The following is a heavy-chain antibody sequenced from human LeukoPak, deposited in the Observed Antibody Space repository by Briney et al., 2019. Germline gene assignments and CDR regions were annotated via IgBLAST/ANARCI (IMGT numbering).Heavy chain of an antibody. V-gene: IGHV4-34*01. Sequence: SETLSLTCAVYGGSFSGYYWSWIRQPPGKGLEWIGEINHSGSTNYNPSLKSRVTILVDTSKNQFSLKLSSVTAADTAVYYCARGRTAGLDYWGQGTLVTVSS. D-gene: IGHD6-19*01. CDR2: INHSGST. CDR3: ARGRTAGLDY. CDR1: GGSFSGYY. J-gene: IGHJ4*02.